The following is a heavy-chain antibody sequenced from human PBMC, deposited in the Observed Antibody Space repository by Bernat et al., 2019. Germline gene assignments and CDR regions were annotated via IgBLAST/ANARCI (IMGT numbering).Heavy chain of an antibody. D-gene: IGHD6-19*01. CDR3: AKDSWQWLVPPWTFDY. Sequence: VQLLESGGGLVQSGGSLRLSCAASGFTFSSYGMSWVRQAPGKGLEWVAFIRYDGSNKYYADSVKGRFTISRDNSKNTLYLQMNSLRAEDTAVYYCAKDSWQWLVPPWTFDYWGQGTLVTVSS. J-gene: IGHJ4*02. V-gene: IGHV3-30*02. CDR2: IRYDGSNK. CDR1: GFTFSSYG.